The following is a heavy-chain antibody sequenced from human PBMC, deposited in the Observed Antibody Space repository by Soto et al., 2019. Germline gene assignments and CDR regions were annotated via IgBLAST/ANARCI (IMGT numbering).Heavy chain of an antibody. Sequence: SVKVSCKASGGTFSSYTISWVRQAPGQGLEWMGRIIPILGIANYAQKFQGRVTITADKSTSTAYMELSSLRSEDTAVYYCARDPLWFGEWNWFDPWGQGTLVTVSS. V-gene: IGHV1-69*04. D-gene: IGHD3-10*01. CDR1: GGTFSSYT. CDR2: IIPILGIA. CDR3: ARDPLWFGEWNWFDP. J-gene: IGHJ5*02.